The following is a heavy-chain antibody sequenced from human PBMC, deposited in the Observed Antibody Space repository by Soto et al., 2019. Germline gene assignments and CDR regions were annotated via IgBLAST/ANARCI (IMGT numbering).Heavy chain of an antibody. Sequence: QVQLQESGPGLVKPSQTLSLTCTVSGGSISSGGYYWSWIRQHPGKGLEWIGYIYYSGSTYYNPSLKRRVTISVDTSKNQFSLKLSSVTAADPAVYYCAASCVGCGGFNYYGMDVWGQGTTVTVSS. D-gene: IGHD2-21*01. CDR1: GGSISSGGYY. CDR3: AASCVGCGGFNYYGMDV. V-gene: IGHV4-31*03. J-gene: IGHJ6*02. CDR2: IYYSGST.